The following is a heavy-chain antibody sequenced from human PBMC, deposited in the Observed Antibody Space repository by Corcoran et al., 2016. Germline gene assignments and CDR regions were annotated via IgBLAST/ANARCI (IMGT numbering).Heavy chain of an antibody. CDR1: GYTFTSYY. CDR2: INPSGGST. Sequence: QVQLVQSGAEVKKPGASVKVSCKASGYTFTSYYMHWVRQAPGQGLEWMGIINPSGGSTSYAQKFQGRVTMTRDTSTSTVYMELSSLRSEDTAVYYCARAPLDGTTPYYYFDYWGQGTLVTVSS. CDR3: ARAPLDGTTPYYYFDY. J-gene: IGHJ4*02. D-gene: IGHD1-7*01. V-gene: IGHV1-46*01.